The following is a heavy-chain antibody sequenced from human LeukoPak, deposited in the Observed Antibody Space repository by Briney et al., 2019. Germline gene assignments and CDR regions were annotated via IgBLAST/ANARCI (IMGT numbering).Heavy chain of an antibody. CDR1: GGSISSDTCY. V-gene: IGHV4-61*02. D-gene: IGHD6-19*01. J-gene: IGHJ3*02. CDR2: MYNSGST. Sequence: SETLSLTCTVSGGSISSDTCYWSWIRQPAGKGLEWIGRMYNSGSTNYNPSLKSRVSISVDTSKNQFSLRLSSVTAADTAVYYCARLGGWYAFDIWGQGTMVTVSS. CDR3: ARLGGWYAFDI.